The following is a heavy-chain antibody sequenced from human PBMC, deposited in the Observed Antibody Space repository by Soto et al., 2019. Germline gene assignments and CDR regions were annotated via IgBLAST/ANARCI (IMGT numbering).Heavy chain of an antibody. Sequence: ASVKVSCKASGGTFGSYASRWVRQAPGQGLEWMGGIIPIFGTANYAQKFQGRVTITADESTSTAYMELSSLRSEDTAVYYCARDRVVVVAAGEYYFDYWGQGTLVTVSS. CDR1: GGTFGSYA. J-gene: IGHJ4*02. CDR2: IIPIFGTA. CDR3: ARDRVVVVAAGEYYFDY. V-gene: IGHV1-69*13. D-gene: IGHD2-15*01.